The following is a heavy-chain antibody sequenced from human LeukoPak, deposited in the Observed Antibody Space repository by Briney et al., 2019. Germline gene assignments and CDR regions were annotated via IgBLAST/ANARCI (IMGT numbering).Heavy chain of an antibody. CDR3: ARDLRGSPMDV. D-gene: IGHD1-26*01. CDR1: GDSINSGYH. V-gene: IGHV4-31*03. J-gene: IGHJ6*03. Sequence: SQTLSLTCTVSGDSINSGYHWSWIRQQPGKGLEWNGNIYYNGRTYYKTSLKSRIIISVDMSKNQISLQLSSVTAADTAVYYCARDLRGSPMDVWGKGTPVAVSS. CDR2: IYYNGRT.